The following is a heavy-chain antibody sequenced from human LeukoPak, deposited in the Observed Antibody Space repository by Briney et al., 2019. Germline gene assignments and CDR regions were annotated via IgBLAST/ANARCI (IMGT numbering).Heavy chain of an antibody. CDR1: GGSISSSSYY. V-gene: IGHV4-39*01. CDR3: ASRIPDCSGGSCYSTFWDY. J-gene: IGHJ4*02. Sequence: SETLSLTCTVSGGSISSSSYYWGWIRQPPGKGLEWIGSIYYSVSTYYNPSLRSRVTISVDTSKNQFSLKLSSVTASDTAVYYCASRIPDCSGGSCYSTFWDYWGQGTLVTVSS. D-gene: IGHD2-15*01. CDR2: IYYSVST.